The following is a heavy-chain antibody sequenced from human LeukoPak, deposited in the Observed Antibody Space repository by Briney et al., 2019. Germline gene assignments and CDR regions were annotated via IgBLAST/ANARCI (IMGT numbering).Heavy chain of an antibody. CDR3: AREPSYSSSWYGY. J-gene: IGHJ4*02. CDR2: IYSSGST. D-gene: IGHD6-13*01. CDR1: GGSINTYY. V-gene: IGHV4-4*07. Sequence: SETLSLTCTVSGGSINTYYWGWIRQPAGKGLEWIGRIYSSGSTNYNPSLKSRVTISVDASKNQFSLKLSSVTAADTAVYYCAREPSYSSSWYGYWGQGTLVTVSS.